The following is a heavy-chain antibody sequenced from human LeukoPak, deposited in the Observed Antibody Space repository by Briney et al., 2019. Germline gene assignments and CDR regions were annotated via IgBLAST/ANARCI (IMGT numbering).Heavy chain of an antibody. CDR2: IYSGGTT. CDR1: GFTVSSNY. V-gene: IGHV3-53*01. D-gene: IGHD4-17*01. J-gene: IGHJ4*02. Sequence: GGSLILSCAASGFTVSSNYMSWVRQAPGKGLEWVSVIYSGGTTYYADSVKGRFTISRDNSKNTLYLQMNSLSAEDTAVYYCERDPPYGDYFDYWGQGTLVTVSS. CDR3: ERDPPYGDYFDY.